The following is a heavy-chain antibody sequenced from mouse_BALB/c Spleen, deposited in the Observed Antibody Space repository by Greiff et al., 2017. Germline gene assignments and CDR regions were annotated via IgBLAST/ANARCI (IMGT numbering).Heavy chain of an antibody. V-gene: IGHV1-67*01. CDR1: GYTFTDYA. CDR3: AREYGNYDYYAMDY. Sequence: QVQLQQSGPELVRPGVSVKISCKGSGYTFTDYAMHWVKQSHAKSLEWIGVISTYYGNTNYNQKFKGKATMTVDKSSSTAYMELARLTSEDAAIYYCAREYGNYDYYAMDYWGQGTSVTVSS. D-gene: IGHD2-10*02. J-gene: IGHJ4*01. CDR2: ISTYYGNT.